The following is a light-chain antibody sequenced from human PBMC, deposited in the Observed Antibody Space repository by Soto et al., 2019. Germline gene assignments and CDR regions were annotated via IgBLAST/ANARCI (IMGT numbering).Light chain of an antibody. CDR2: EVS. V-gene: IGLV2-8*01. CDR1: SSDVGGYNY. CDR3: SSYAGSTPYV. Sequence: QSALTQPPSASGSPGQSVTISCTGTSSDVGGYNYVSWYQQHPGKAPKLMIYEVSKRPSGVPDRFSGSKSGNTASLIVSGLQAEDEADYYCSSYAGSTPYVFGTGTKLTVL. J-gene: IGLJ1*01.